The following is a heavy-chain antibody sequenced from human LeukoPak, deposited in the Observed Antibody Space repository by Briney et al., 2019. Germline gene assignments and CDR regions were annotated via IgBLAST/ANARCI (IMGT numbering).Heavy chain of an antibody. CDR2: INHSGST. Sequence: SETLSLTCAVYGGSFSGYYWSWIRQPPGKGLEWIGEINHSGSTNYNPSLKSRVTISVDTSKNQFSLKLSSVTAADTAVYYCARRSPLGRWFDPWGQGTLVTVSS. J-gene: IGHJ5*02. CDR3: ARRSPLGRWFDP. CDR1: GGSFSGYY. V-gene: IGHV4-34*01. D-gene: IGHD7-27*01.